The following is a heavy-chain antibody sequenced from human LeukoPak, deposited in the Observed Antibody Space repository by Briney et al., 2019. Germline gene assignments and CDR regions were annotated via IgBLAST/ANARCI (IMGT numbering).Heavy chain of an antibody. V-gene: IGHV3-30*03. Sequence: PGGSLRLSCAASGFTFSNYGIHWVRQAPGKGLGWVAVISYDATNKYYTDSVKGRFTISRDNSKNTLYLQMNSLRAEDTAIYYCARDQDVAAAGTWGSIDYWGQGTLVTVSS. CDR2: ISYDATNK. CDR3: ARDQDVAAAGTWGSIDY. D-gene: IGHD6-13*01. CDR1: GFTFSNYG. J-gene: IGHJ4*02.